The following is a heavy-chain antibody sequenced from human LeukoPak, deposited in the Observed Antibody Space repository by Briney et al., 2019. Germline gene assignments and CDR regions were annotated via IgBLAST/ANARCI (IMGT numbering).Heavy chain of an antibody. CDR1: GXTFSRYA. V-gene: IGHV3-64D*09. CDR3: VKDVGGSYAFDY. CDR2: INDNGGRT. Sequence: GGSLRLSCSASGXTFSRYAMHWVRQAPGKGLESVSGINDNGGRTHYGDSVKGRFSIYRDNSKNTLHLQMSTLRAEDTALYYCVKDVGGSYAFDYWGQGILVTVAS. D-gene: IGHD1-26*01. J-gene: IGHJ4*02.